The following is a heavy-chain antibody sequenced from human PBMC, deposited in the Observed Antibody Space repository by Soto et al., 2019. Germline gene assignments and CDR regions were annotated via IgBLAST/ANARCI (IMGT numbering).Heavy chain of an antibody. Sequence: SETLSLTCAVYGGSFSGYYWSWIRQPPGKGLEWIGEINHSGSTNYNPSLKSRVTISVDTSKNQFSLKLSSVTAADTAVYYCARAGSKRYCTNGVCYNYYYYGMDVWGQGTTVTVSS. D-gene: IGHD2-8*01. CDR3: ARAGSKRYCTNGVCYNYYYYGMDV. J-gene: IGHJ6*02. CDR2: INHSGST. CDR1: GGSFSGYY. V-gene: IGHV4-34*01.